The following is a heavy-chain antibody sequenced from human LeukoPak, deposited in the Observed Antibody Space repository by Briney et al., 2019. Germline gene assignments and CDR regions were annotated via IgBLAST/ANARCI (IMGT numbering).Heavy chain of an antibody. D-gene: IGHD4-17*01. CDR1: GGSISSSNW. V-gene: IGHV4-4*02. Sequence: SGTLSLTCAVSGGSISSSNWWSWVRPPPGKGLEWIGEIYRSGSTNYNPSLKSRVTISVDKSKNQFSLKLSSVTAADTAVYYCASLSQSLRGAFDIWGQGTMVTVSS. CDR3: ASLSQSLRGAFDI. J-gene: IGHJ3*02. CDR2: IYRSGST.